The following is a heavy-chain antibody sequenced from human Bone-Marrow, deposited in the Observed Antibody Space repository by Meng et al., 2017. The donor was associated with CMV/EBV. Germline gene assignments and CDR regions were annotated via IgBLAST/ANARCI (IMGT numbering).Heavy chain of an antibody. D-gene: IGHD1-20*01. J-gene: IGHJ3*02. CDR1: GGTFSSYA. V-gene: IGHV1-69*05. CDR3: AREVGHKSNWRRLGDAFDI. CDR2: IIPIFGTA. Sequence: SVKVSCKASGGTFSSYAISWVRQAPGQGLEWMGGIIPIFGTANYAQKFQGRVTMTTDTSTSTAYMELRSLRSDDTAVYYCAREVGHKSNWRRLGDAFDIWGQGTMVTVSS.